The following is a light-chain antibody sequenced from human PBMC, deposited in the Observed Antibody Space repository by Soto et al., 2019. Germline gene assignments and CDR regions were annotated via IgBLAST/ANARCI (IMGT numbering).Light chain of an antibody. CDR1: HGVSGW. J-gene: IGKJ3*01. Sequence: IQMTQSPSSVSASVGDTVTLSCQTSHGVSGWLAWYQQKPGKAPTLLIYTVSNLQSGVPSMFSGSGYGTDFSLTITCLQPEDFATYFCQQGKTFPFTFGPGTKVEVK. CDR3: QQGKTFPFT. CDR2: TVS. V-gene: IGKV1-12*01.